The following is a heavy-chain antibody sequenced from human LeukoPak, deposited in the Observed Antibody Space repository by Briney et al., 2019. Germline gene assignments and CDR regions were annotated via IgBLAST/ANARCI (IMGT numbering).Heavy chain of an antibody. CDR2: TNPNSGNT. V-gene: IGHV1-8*01. J-gene: IGHJ4*02. CDR3: ARLLGRSSGYYIDY. CDR1: GYTFTSYD. Sequence: ASVKVSCKASGYTFTSYDINWVRQATGQGLEWMGWTNPNSGNTGYAQKFQGRVTMTRNTSISTAYMELSSLRSEDTAVYYCARLLGRSSGYYIDYWGQGTLVTVSS. D-gene: IGHD3-22*01.